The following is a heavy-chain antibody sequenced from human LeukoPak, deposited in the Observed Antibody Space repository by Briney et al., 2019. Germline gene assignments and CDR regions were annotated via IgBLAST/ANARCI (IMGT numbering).Heavy chain of an antibody. CDR2: INSDGSSR. Sequence: GGSLSLSCAASGFTFGSYWLNWVRQAQGKGLVWVARINSDGSSRAYADSVKGRFAISRDNAKNTLYFQLNNLRVEDTAVYYCAREGSEIYSLDYFEYWGQGALVTVSS. V-gene: IGHV3-74*01. CDR3: AREGSEIYSLDYFEY. CDR1: GFTFGSYW. J-gene: IGHJ4*02. D-gene: IGHD3-10*01.